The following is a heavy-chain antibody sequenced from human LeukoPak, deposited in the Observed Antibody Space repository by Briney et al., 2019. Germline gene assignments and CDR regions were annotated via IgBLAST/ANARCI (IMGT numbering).Heavy chain of an antibody. J-gene: IGHJ4*02. CDR1: GFTFSRYT. CDR3: ARDGAYDFLTGYSDY. V-gene: IGHV3-64*01. Sequence: GGSLRLSCAASGFTFSRYTMHWVRQAPGKGLEHVSGISTTGGSTYYANSVKDRFTISRDNSKNTLYLQVGSLRAEDMAVYYCARDGAYDFLTGYSDYWGQGTLVTVSS. CDR2: ISTTGGST. D-gene: IGHD3-9*01.